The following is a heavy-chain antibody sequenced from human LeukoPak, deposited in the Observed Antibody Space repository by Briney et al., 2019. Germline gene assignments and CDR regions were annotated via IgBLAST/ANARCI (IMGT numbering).Heavy chain of an antibody. D-gene: IGHD6-19*01. J-gene: IGHJ4*02. Sequence: PGGSLRLSCAASGFTFSSFGMSWVRQAPGKGLEWVSAISSTGGTAYYADSVKGRFTISRDNSKNTLYLQMNSLRAEDTAVYYCARGGVFSSGWYVDYWGQGTLVSVSS. CDR3: ARGGVFSSGWYVDY. CDR2: ISSTGGTA. V-gene: IGHV3-23*01. CDR1: GFTFSSFG.